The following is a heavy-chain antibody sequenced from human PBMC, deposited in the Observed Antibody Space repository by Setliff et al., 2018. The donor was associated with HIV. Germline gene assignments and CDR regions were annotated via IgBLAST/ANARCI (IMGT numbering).Heavy chain of an antibody. CDR1: GGTFSSYA. V-gene: IGHV1-69*13. D-gene: IGHD1-26*01. Sequence: SVKVSCKASGGTFSSYAISWVRQAPGQGLEWMGGIIPIFGTANYAQKFQGRVTITADESTSTAYMEMSSLRSDDTAVYYCARDVSEWEPYWYFDLWGRGTLVTVPQ. CDR3: ARDVSEWEPYWYFDL. J-gene: IGHJ2*01. CDR2: IIPIFGTA.